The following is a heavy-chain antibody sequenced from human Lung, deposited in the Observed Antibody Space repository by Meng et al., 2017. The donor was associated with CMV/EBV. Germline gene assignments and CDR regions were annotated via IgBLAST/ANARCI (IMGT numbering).Heavy chain of an antibody. CDR3: ARGSSSSWYEGSYYFDD. Sequence: SCAASGFTFSSYSMNWVRQAPGKGLEWVSSISSSSSYIYYADSVKGRFTISRDNAKNSLYLQMNSLRAEDTAVYYCARGSSSSWYEGSYYFDDWGQGXLVTVSS. J-gene: IGHJ4*02. V-gene: IGHV3-21*01. D-gene: IGHD6-13*01. CDR1: GFTFSSYS. CDR2: ISSSSSYI.